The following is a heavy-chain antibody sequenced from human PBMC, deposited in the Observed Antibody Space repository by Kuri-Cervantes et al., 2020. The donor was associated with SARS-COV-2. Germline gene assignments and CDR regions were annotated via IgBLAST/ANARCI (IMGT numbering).Heavy chain of an antibody. CDR2: ISYDGSNK. D-gene: IGHD3-3*01. CDR1: GFTFSSYG. V-gene: IGHV3-30*03. J-gene: IGHJ4*02. Sequence: GGSLRLSCAASGFTFSSYGMHWVRQAPGKGLEWVAVISYDGSNKYYADSVKGRFTISRDNSKNTLYLQMNSLKAEDTAVYYCASDAYDFWSGYSIALFDYFDYWGQGTLVTVSS. CDR3: ASDAYDFWSGYSIALFDYFDY.